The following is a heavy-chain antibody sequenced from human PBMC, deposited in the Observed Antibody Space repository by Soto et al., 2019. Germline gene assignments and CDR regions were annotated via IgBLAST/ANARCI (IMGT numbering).Heavy chain of an antibody. CDR2: IWYEGSNK. J-gene: IGHJ4*02. CDR1: GFTFSSYG. CDR3: TRGDDRSGYLGWFVYYFDY. V-gene: IGHV3-33*01. D-gene: IGHD3-22*01. Sequence: GGSLRLSCAASGFTFSSYGMHWVRQAPGKGLEWVAVIWYEGSNKYYADSVKGRFTISRDNSKNTLYLQMNSLRAEDTAVYYCTRGDDRSGYLGWFVYYFDYWGQGTLVTVAS.